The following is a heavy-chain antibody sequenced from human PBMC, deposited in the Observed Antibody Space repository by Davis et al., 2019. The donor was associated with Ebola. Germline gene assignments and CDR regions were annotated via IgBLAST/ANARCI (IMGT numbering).Heavy chain of an antibody. CDR2: IISNSGDT. Sequence: ASVKVSCKASGYTFTGYNIHWVRQAPGHGLEWMGRIISNSGDTNYAQKFQGRVTMTRDTSISTAYMELSSLRSDDTAVYYCARGHNFGFEFWGQGALVTVSS. CDR3: ARGHNFGFEF. J-gene: IGHJ4*02. V-gene: IGHV1-2*06. D-gene: IGHD1-1*01. CDR1: GYTFTGYN.